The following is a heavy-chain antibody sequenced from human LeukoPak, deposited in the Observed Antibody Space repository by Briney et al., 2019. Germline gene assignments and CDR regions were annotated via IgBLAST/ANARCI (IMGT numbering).Heavy chain of an antibody. CDR2: INPNSGGT. CDR3: ARGHCSSTSCYWVVRWFDP. V-gene: IGHV1-2*06. J-gene: IGHJ5*02. CDR1: GYTFTGYY. Sequence: ASVKVSCKASGYTFTGYYMHWVRQAPGQGLEWMGRINPNSGGTNYAQKFQGRVTMTRDTSISTAYMELSRLRSDDTAVYYCARGHCSSTSCYWVVRWFDPWGQGTLVTVSS. D-gene: IGHD2-2*01.